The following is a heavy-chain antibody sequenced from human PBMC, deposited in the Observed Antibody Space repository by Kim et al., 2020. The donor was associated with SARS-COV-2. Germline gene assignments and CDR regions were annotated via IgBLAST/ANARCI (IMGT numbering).Heavy chain of an antibody. V-gene: IGHV3-23*01. CDR2: IRGSGGST. D-gene: IGHD6-13*01. CDR1: GFTFSSYA. CDR3: AKDRSTWYEYYFDY. Sequence: GGSLRLSCAASGFTFSSYAMSWVRQAPGKGLEWVSGIRGSGGSTYYADSVKGRFTISRDNSKNTLYLQMSSLRAEDTAVYYCAKDRSTWYEYYFDYWGQGTLVTVSS. J-gene: IGHJ4*02.